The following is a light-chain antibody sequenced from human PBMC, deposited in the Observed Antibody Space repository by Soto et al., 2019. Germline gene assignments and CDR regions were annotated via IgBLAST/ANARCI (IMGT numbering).Light chain of an antibody. Sequence: ILLPQSPSTLSVSPGDRATLSCWASQSVSSNLAWYQQKPGQAPRLLISGASTRATGITDRFSGSGSGTEFTLTISSLQSDDFATYYCLQYNGYYRTFGQGTKVDIK. CDR2: GAS. V-gene: IGKV3-15*01. CDR1: QSVSSN. CDR3: LQYNGYYRT. J-gene: IGKJ1*01.